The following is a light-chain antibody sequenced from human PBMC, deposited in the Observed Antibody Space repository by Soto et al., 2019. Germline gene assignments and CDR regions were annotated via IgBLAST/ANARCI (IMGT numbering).Light chain of an antibody. Sequence: SLLTHSPGTLYLSPGLRSTLACRASETVRSNYLAWHQQKNGRAPRLXIYGAFTRATGIPDRFSGSWYGTDFNLTISRLETDDFAVYYCQHYDSSPVTFGPGTKVDIK. CDR3: QHYDSSPVT. CDR2: GAF. CDR1: ETVRSNY. V-gene: IGKV3-20*01. J-gene: IGKJ3*01.